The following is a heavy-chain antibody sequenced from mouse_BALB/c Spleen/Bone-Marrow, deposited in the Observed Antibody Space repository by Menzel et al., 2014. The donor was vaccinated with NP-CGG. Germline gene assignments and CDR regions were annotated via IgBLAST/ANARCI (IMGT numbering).Heavy chain of an antibody. J-gene: IGHJ4*01. CDR3: ARRYYAMDY. Sequence: VQLQQSGPGLVKPSQSLSLTCTVTGYSITSDYAWNWIRPFPGNKLEWMGYISYSGITSYNPSLRSRISITRDTSKNQFFLQLNSVTTEDTATYYCARRYYAMDYWGQGTSVTVSS. CDR1: GYSITSDYA. CDR2: ISYSGIT. V-gene: IGHV3-2*02.